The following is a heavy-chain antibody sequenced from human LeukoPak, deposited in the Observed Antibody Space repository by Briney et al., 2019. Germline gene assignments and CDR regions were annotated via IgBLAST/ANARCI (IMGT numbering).Heavy chain of an antibody. D-gene: IGHD6-13*01. V-gene: IGHV3-30-3*01. CDR3: AREPPYYSSSWYDAFDI. J-gene: IGHJ3*02. CDR2: ISYDGSNK. Sequence: GRSLRLSCAASGFTFSSYAMHWVRQAPGKGLEWVAVISYDGSNKYYADSVKGRFTISRDNSKNTLYLQMNSLRAEDTAVYYCAREPPYYSSSWYDAFDIWGQGAMVTVSS. CDR1: GFTFSSYA.